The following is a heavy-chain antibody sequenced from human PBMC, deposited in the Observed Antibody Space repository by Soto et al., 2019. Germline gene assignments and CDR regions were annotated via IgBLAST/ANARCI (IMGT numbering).Heavy chain of an antibody. Sequence: SETLSLTCTVSGGSISSSSYYWGWIRQPPGKGLEWIGSIYYSGSTYYNPSLKSRVTISVDTSKNQFSLKLSSVTAADTAVYYCARGLGGNYWYFDLWGRGTLVTVSS. CDR1: GGSISSSSYY. D-gene: IGHD3-10*01. CDR2: IYYSGST. V-gene: IGHV4-39*01. CDR3: ARGLGGNYWYFDL. J-gene: IGHJ2*01.